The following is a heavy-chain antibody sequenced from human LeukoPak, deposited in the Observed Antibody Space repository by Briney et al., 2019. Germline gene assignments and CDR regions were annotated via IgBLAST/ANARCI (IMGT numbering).Heavy chain of an antibody. V-gene: IGHV4-59*11. CDR2: IYYSGST. CDR3: ASGVRL. J-gene: IGHJ4*02. Sequence: SETLSLTCTVSGGSISSHYWSWIRQPPGKGLEWIGYIYYSGSTNYNPSLKSRVTISVDTSKNQFSLELSSVTAADTAVYYCASGVRLWGQGTLVTVSS. D-gene: IGHD3-10*01. CDR1: GGSISSHY.